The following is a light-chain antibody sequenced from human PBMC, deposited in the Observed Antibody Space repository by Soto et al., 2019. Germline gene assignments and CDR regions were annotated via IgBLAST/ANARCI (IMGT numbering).Light chain of an antibody. J-gene: IGLJ1*01. CDR2: EVS. CDR1: SSDVGGYNY. Sequence: QSLLTQPASVSGSPGQSITISCTGTSSDVGGYNYVSWYQQHPGKAPKLMIYEVSNRPSGVSNRFSGSKSGNTASLTISGLQAEDEADYYCSSYTSSSTYVVGKGTKVTVL. CDR3: SSYTSSSTYV. V-gene: IGLV2-14*01.